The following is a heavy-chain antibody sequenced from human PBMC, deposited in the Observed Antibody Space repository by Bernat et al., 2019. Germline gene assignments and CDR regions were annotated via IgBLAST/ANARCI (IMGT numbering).Heavy chain of an antibody. J-gene: IGHJ4*02. D-gene: IGHD3-22*01. CDR2: IGPTGGT. CDR3: ARAYDSSGLFDY. CDR1: GSTFSRYS. Sequence: MQVVESGGGLVQPGGSLRLSCSASGSTFSRYSMHWVRQAPGGGLEYVSAIGPTGGTYYADSVKGRFTISRDNSKNTLYLQMNSLRAEDTAVYYCARAYDSSGLFDYWGQGTLVTVSS. V-gene: IGHV3-64*04.